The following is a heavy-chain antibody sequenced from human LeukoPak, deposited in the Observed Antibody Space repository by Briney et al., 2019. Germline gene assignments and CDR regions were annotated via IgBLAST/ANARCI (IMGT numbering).Heavy chain of an antibody. V-gene: IGHV4-30-2*01. Sequence: SETLSLTCAVSGGSISSGIDSWNWIRQPPGKGLEWIGYIYHSGSTYYNPSLKSRVTILVDRSKTQFSLKLSSVPAADTAVYYCARDNGDYPYYFDFWGQGTLVTVSS. D-gene: IGHD4-17*01. J-gene: IGHJ4*02. CDR2: IYHSGST. CDR3: ARDNGDYPYYFDF. CDR1: GGSISSGIDS.